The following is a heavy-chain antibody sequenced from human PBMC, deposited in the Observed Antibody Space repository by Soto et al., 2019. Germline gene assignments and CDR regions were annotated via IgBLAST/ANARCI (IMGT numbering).Heavy chain of an antibody. D-gene: IGHD2-21*02. V-gene: IGHV1-69*12. J-gene: IGHJ5*02. Sequence: QVQLVQSGAEVTKPGSSVKVSCKASGGTFSSYAISWVRQAPGQGLEWMGGIIPIFGTANYAQKFQGRVTITADESTSTAYMGLSSLRSEYTAVYYCARAGAYCGGDCYPGWFDPWGQGTLVTVSS. CDR2: IIPIFGTA. CDR3: ARAGAYCGGDCYPGWFDP. CDR1: GGTFSSYA.